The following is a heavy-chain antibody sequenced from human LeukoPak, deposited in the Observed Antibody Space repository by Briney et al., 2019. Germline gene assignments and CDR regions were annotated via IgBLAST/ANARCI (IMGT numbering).Heavy chain of an antibody. D-gene: IGHD5-18*01. V-gene: IGHV3-21*01. Sequence: GGSLRLSCAASGFTFSSYSMNWVRQAPGKGLEWVSSISSSSSYIYYADSVKGRFTISRDNAKNSPYLQMNSLRAEDTAVYYCASYVDTAMDYWGQGTLVTVSS. CDR2: ISSSSSYI. J-gene: IGHJ4*02. CDR1: GFTFSSYS. CDR3: ASYVDTAMDY.